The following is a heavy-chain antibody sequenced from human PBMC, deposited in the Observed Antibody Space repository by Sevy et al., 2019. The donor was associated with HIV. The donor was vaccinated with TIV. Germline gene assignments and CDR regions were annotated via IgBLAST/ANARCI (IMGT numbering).Heavy chain of an antibody. CDR1: GKTLTELS. V-gene: IGHV1-24*01. J-gene: IGHJ4*02. CDR2: FDPEDGEK. D-gene: IGHD3-22*01. CDR3: ATTKDYYDSSGDPFDY. Sequence: ASVKVSWKVSGKTLTELSMHWVRQAPGKGLEWMGSFDPEDGEKIYAQKFQGRVTMTEDTSTDTAYMELSSLRSEDTAVYYCATTKDYYDSSGDPFDYWGQGTLVTVSS.